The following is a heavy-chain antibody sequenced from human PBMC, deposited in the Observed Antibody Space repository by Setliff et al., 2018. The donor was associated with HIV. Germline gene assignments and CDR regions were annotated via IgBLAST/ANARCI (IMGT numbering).Heavy chain of an antibody. CDR3: ARGRVGAPPTRYFYYYMDV. CDR2: INHSGAT. Sequence: PSETLSLTCAVYGGSFSGYYWVWIRQPPGKGLEWIGEINHSGATNYNPSLKSRVSMSVDTSKNQFSLKLSSVTAADTALYYCARGRVGAPPTRYFYYYMDVWGKGTTVTVSS. V-gene: IGHV4-34*01. CDR1: GGSFSGYY. D-gene: IGHD1-26*01. J-gene: IGHJ6*03.